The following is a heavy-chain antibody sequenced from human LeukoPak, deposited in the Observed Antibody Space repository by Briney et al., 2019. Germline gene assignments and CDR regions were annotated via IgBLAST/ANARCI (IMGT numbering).Heavy chain of an antibody. CDR1: GFTFSSYS. CDR2: ISSSSSTI. D-gene: IGHD3-10*01. V-gene: IGHV3-48*01. CDR3: AKDGGVWFGESNDY. J-gene: IGHJ4*02. Sequence: SGGSLRLSCAASGFTFSSYSMNWVRQAPGKGLEWVSYISSSSSTIYYADSVKGRFTISRDNAKNSLYLQMNSLRAEDTAVYYCAKDGGVWFGESNDYWGQGTLVTVSS.